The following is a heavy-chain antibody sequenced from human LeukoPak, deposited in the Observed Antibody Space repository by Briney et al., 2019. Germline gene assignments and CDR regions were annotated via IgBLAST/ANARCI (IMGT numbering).Heavy chain of an antibody. CDR3: ARAGSSWYEDS. CDR1: GYTFTNYG. CDR2: ISAYSGNT. Sequence: ASVKVSCKASGYTFTNYGISWVRQAPGQGLEWMGWISAYSGNTNYAQNLQDRVTMTIDASTSTAYMELRSLRSDDTAVCYCARAGSSWYEDSWGQGTLVIVSS. V-gene: IGHV1-18*01. D-gene: IGHD6-13*01. J-gene: IGHJ4*02.